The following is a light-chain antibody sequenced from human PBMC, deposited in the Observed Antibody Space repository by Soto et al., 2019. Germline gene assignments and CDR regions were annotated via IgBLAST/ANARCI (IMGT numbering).Light chain of an antibody. J-gene: IGKJ1*01. CDR3: QQYGSSLRT. CDR1: QSVSSSY. V-gene: IGKV3-20*01. CDR2: GAS. Sequence: EIVLTQPPGTLSLSPGERATLSCRASQSVSSSYLAWYQQKPGQAPRLLIYGASSRATGIPDRFSGSGSGTDFTLTISRLEPEDFAVYYCQQYGSSLRTFGQGTKVEIK.